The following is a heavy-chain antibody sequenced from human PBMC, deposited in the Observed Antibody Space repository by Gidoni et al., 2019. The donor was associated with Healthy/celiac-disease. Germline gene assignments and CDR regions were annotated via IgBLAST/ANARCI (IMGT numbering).Heavy chain of an antibody. CDR3: ARVYGSGRYYFDY. V-gene: IGHV4-59*01. CDR1: GGSISSYY. D-gene: IGHD3-10*01. CDR2: IYYSWST. J-gene: IGHJ4*02. Sequence: QVQLQESGPGLVKPSETLSLTCTVSGGSISSYYWSWIRQPPGKGLEWIGYIYYSWSTNYNPSLKSRVTISVDTSKNQFSLKLSSVTAADTAVYYCARVYGSGRYYFDYWGQGTLVTVSS.